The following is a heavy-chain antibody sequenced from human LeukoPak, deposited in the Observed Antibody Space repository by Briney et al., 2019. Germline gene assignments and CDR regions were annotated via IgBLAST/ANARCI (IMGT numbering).Heavy chain of an antibody. D-gene: IGHD3/OR15-3a*01. V-gene: IGHV3-23*01. Sequence: GGSLRHSCVASRFTLGSSAMNWVRQAPGKGLEWVSAISGSGSSTYFADAVKGWFTITRDNSKNTLYLQMNSLRAEDTALYYGAKGLTYLDGLDLWSQGTRVTVSS. CDR3: AKGLTYLDGLDL. CDR1: RFTLGSSA. J-gene: IGHJ4*02. CDR2: ISGSGSST.